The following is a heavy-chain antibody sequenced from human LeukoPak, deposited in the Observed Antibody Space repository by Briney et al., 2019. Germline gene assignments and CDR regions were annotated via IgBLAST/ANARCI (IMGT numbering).Heavy chain of an antibody. CDR1: GGSISSSSYY. D-gene: IGHD6-25*01. V-gene: IGHV4-39*07. CDR3: ARDSWRGPANYYFDY. Sequence: PSETLSLTCTVSGGSISSSSYYWGWIRQPPGKGLEWIGSIYYSGSTYYNPSLKSRVTISVDTSKNQFSLKLSSVTAADTAVYYCARDSWRGPANYYFDYWGQGTLVTVSS. CDR2: IYYSGST. J-gene: IGHJ4*02.